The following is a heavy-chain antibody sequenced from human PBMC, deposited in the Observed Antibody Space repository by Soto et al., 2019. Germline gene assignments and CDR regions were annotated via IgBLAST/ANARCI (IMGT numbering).Heavy chain of an antibody. CDR1: GGSISSYY. CDR2: IYYSGST. J-gene: IGHJ4*02. D-gene: IGHD4-17*01. CDR3: ARHETLHGDYDH. Sequence: SETLSLTCTLSGGSISSYYWNWIRQPPGKGLEWIGYIYYSGSTNYNPSLKSRVTISVDTSKNQFSLKLGSVTAADTAVYYCARHETLHGDYDHWGQGTLVTVSS. V-gene: IGHV4-59*08.